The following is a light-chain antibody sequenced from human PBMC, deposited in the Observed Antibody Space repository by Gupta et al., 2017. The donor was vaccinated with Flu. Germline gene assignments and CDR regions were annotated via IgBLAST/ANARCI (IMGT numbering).Light chain of an antibody. J-gene: IGLJ2*01. V-gene: IGLV4-69*01. Sequence: QLVLTQSPSASASLGASVKLTCTLSSGNSSYAIAWHQQQPETGHRYLMMLNRDCSHSKGDGIPDCGSGSSSGAALNISSVGPQSEDEYYYYCQNWSTGIVVFGGGTKLTVL. CDR1: SGNSSYA. CDR3: QNWSTGIVV. CDR2: LNRDCSH.